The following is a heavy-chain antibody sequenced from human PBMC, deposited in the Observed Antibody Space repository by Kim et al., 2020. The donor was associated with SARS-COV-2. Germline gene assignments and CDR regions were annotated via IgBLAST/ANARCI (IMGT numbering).Heavy chain of an antibody. Sequence: ASLKVSCKASGYTFTGYYMHWVRQAPGQGLEWMGWISPNSGGTNYAQKFQGRLTMTRDTSITTAYMELSRLRSDDTAVYYCARAPPYYYGSGSSWFDPWGQGTLVTVSS. CDR2: ISPNSGGT. J-gene: IGHJ5*02. CDR1: GYTFTGYY. CDR3: ARAPPYYYGSGSSWFDP. V-gene: IGHV1-2*02. D-gene: IGHD3-10*01.